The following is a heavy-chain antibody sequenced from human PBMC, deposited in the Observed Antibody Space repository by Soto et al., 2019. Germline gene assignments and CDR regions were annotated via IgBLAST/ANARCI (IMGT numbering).Heavy chain of an antibody. CDR3: TKGSVEGV. CDR1: GLTISNDW. CDR2: NKTNTEGDTT. Sequence: EVQLVESGGGLIQPGGSLRLSCAASGLTISNDWMNWVRQAPGKGLEWVGRNKTNTEGDTTDYAAAVKGRFTVSRDDSKNTMYLQMNSLKTEDTAVYYCTKGSVEGVWGKGTTVTVSS. J-gene: IGHJ6*04. D-gene: IGHD2-15*01. V-gene: IGHV3-15*07.